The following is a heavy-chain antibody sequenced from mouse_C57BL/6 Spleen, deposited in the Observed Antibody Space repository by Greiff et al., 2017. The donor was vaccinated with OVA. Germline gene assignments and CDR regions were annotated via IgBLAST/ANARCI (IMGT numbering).Heavy chain of an antibody. V-gene: IGHV1-18*01. D-gene: IGHD1-1*01. CDR3: ARIITTVVEGYYAMDY. J-gene: IGHJ4*01. CDR1: GYTFTDYN. CDR2: INPNNGGT. Sequence: EVQLQQSGPELVKPGASVKIPCKASGYTFTDYNMDWVKQSHGKSLEWIGDINPNNGGTIYNQKFKGKATLTVDKSSSTAYMELRSLTSEDTAVSYCARIITTVVEGYYAMDYWGQGTSVTVSS.